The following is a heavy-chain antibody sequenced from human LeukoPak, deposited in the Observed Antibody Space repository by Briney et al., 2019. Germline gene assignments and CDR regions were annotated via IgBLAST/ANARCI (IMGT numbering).Heavy chain of an antibody. Sequence: ASVKVSCKASEYTFTGYYIHWVRQAPGQGLEWMGWIDPNTGDSNYVQKFQGRVTMTRDTSISTAYMELSRLRSDDTAVYYCARGSDFDIWGQGTMVTVSS. V-gene: IGHV1-2*02. J-gene: IGHJ3*02. CDR2: IDPNTGDS. CDR3: ARGSDFDI. D-gene: IGHD1-26*01. CDR1: EYTFTGYY.